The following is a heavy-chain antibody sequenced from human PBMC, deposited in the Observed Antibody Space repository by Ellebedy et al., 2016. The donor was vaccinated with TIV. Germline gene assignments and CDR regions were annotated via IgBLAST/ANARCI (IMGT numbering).Heavy chain of an antibody. CDR2: IYSGVSGGSP. Sequence: GESLKISCAASGFSLNVNYMSWVRPAPGKGLEWVSIIYSGVSGGSPYYADSVKGRFTISIDNSKNTVFLQMNSLRAEDTAVYFCTRGKARTGYQYGMDLWGQGTTVAVSS. V-gene: IGHV3-53*01. D-gene: IGHD3-10*01. CDR3: TRGKARTGYQYGMDL. J-gene: IGHJ6*02. CDR1: GFSLNVNY.